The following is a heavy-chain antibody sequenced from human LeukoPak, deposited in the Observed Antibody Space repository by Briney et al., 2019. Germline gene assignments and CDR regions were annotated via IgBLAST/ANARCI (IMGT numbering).Heavy chain of an antibody. D-gene: IGHD3-22*01. CDR2: IHSSGNT. CDR3: ARGQGYYDSSGYLDY. V-gene: IGHV4-39*07. CDR1: GASISGSSYY. J-gene: IGHJ4*02. Sequence: SETLSLTCTVSGASISGSSYYWSWIRQPPGQGLEWIGTIHSSGNTYYNPSLKSRVTISVDTSKNQFSLKLSSVTAADTAVYYCARGQGYYDSSGYLDYWGQGTLVTVSS.